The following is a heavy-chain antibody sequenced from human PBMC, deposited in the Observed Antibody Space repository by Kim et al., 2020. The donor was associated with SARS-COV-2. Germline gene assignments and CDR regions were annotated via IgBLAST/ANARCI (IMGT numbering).Heavy chain of an antibody. V-gene: IGHV4-4*07. D-gene: IGHD6-13*01. CDR3: ATLSIAAAGSDY. Sequence: NYTPSLKSRVPMSVDTSKNQFSLKLSSVTAADTAVYYCATLSIAAAGSDYWGQGTLVTVSS. J-gene: IGHJ4*02.